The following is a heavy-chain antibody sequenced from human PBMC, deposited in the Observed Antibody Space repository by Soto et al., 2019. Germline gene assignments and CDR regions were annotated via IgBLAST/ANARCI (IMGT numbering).Heavy chain of an antibody. Sequence: EVHLVESGGGLVQPGGSLRLSCAASGFTFSSYWMHWVRQAPGKGLVWVSRINSDGSSTSYADSVKDRFTISRDNAKNRLYLQMNRLGDEDTAVYYGARPDDNNPVFIYVAVWGKGTTVTASS. V-gene: IGHV3-74*01. CDR1: GFTFSSYW. J-gene: IGHJ6*03. CDR2: INSDGSST. CDR3: ARPDDNNPVFIYVAV.